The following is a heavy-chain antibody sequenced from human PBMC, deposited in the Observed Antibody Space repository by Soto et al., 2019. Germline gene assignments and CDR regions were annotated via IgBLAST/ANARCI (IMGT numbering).Heavy chain of an antibody. J-gene: IGHJ6*04. CDR1: GFTFSSYW. Sequence: LRLSCSASGFTFSSYWMSWVRQAPGKGQDWVANIKQDGSEKYYVDSVKGRFTISRDNAKNSLYLQMNSLRAEDTAVYYCARASPLGLHCSGGSCSSYYYYYYGREASGKGTTVNVSS. D-gene: IGHD2-15*01. CDR3: ARASPLGLHCSGGSCSSYYYYYYGREA. V-gene: IGHV3-7*01. CDR2: IKQDGSEK.